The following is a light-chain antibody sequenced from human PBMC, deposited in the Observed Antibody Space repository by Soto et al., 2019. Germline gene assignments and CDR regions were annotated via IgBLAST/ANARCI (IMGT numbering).Light chain of an antibody. V-gene: IGLV2-11*01. CDR3: CSYAGSYTFDVV. J-gene: IGLJ2*01. CDR2: DVS. Sequence: ALTQPRSVAGSPGQSVTISCTGTSSDVGGYNYVSRYQQHPGKAPKLMIYDVSKRPSGVPDRFSGSKSGHTASLTISGLQAEDEADYYCCSYAGSYTFDVVFGGGTKVTVL. CDR1: SSDVGGYNY.